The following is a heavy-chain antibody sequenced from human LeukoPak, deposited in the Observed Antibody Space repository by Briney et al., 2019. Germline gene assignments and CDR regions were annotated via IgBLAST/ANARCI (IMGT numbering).Heavy chain of an antibody. V-gene: IGHV3-30*03. CDR3: ARGGGRDGLDY. D-gene: IGHD5-24*01. CDR2: ISYDGSNK. CDR1: GFTFSSYG. Sequence: GGSLRLSCAASGFTFSSYGMHWVRQAPGKGLEWVAVISYDGSNKYYADSVKGRFTISRENAKNSLYLQMNSLRAGDTAVYYCARGGGRDGLDYWGQGTLVTVSS. J-gene: IGHJ4*02.